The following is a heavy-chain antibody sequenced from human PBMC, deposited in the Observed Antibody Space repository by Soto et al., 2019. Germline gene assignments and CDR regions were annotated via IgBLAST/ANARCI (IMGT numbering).Heavy chain of an antibody. J-gene: IGHJ3*02. D-gene: IGHD3-22*01. CDR1: GFTFSSYA. V-gene: IGHV3-23*01. CDR3: AKDISILGTLVVITSAFDI. Sequence: GGSMRLSCAASGFTFSSYAMSWVRQAPGKGLEWVSAISGSGGSTYYADSVKGRFTISRDNSKNTLYLQMNSLRAEDTAVYYCAKDISILGTLVVITSAFDIWGQGTRVTVSS. CDR2: ISGSGGST.